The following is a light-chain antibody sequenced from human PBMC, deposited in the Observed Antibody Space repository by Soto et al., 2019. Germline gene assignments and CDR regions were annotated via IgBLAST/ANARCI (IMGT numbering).Light chain of an antibody. CDR2: DVS. CDR1: QSISSW. CDR3: QQYNSYSPWT. V-gene: IGKV1-5*01. J-gene: IGKJ1*01. Sequence: DIQMTQSPSTLSASEGDRVTITCRASQSISSWLAWYQQKPGKAPNLLIYDVSNLESGVPSRFSGSGSGTEFTLTISSLQADDFATYYCQQYNSYSPWTFGQGTKVDIK.